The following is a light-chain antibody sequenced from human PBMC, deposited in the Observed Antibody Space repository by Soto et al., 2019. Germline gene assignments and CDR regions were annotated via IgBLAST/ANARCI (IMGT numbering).Light chain of an antibody. CDR1: NSNIGSNT. Sequence: QSVLTQPPSASGTPGKRVTISCSGSNSNIGSNTVNWYQQLPGTAPKLLIYSNSQRPSGVPDRFSGSKSGTSASLAISGLQSEDEADYCCAAWDDSLNGRAVFGGGTQLTVL. CDR3: AAWDDSLNGRAV. V-gene: IGLV1-44*01. CDR2: SNS. J-gene: IGLJ7*01.